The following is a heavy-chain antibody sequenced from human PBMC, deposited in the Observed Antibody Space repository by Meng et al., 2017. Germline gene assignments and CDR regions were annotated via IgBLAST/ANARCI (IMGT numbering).Heavy chain of an antibody. Sequence: QLELHDCGPEMGQPSGPRSLTCTVSGGAIRSRSYYWGWIRQPPGKGLEWIGSIYYSGSTYYNPSLKSRVTISVDTSKNQFSLKLSSVTAADTAVYYCASLRIAVAGINWFDPWGQGTLVTVSS. CDR1: GGAIRSRSYY. CDR2: IYYSGST. J-gene: IGHJ5*02. CDR3: ASLRIAVAGINWFDP. V-gene: IGHV4-39*07. D-gene: IGHD6-19*01.